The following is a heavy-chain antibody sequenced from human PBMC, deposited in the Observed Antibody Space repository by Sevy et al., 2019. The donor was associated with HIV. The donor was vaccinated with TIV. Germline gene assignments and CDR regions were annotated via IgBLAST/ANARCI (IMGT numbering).Heavy chain of an antibody. Sequence: GSLRLSCAASGFTFSNYGMHWVRQAPGKGLEWVAVIWNDGSNKYYADSVKGRFTISGDNSKNTLYLQMNSLRVEDTAVYFCARGGDFNDRSAKRDFDYWGQGTLVTVSS. D-gene: IGHD3-22*01. V-gene: IGHV3-33*01. J-gene: IGHJ4*02. CDR3: ARGGDFNDRSAKRDFDY. CDR1: GFTFSNYG. CDR2: IWNDGSNK.